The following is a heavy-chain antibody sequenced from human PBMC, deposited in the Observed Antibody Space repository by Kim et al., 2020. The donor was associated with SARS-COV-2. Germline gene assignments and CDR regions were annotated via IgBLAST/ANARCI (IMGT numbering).Heavy chain of an antibody. CDR1: GLTFSDYT. CDR2: ISSGSNYV. J-gene: IGHJ4*02. CDR3: TRGDRGGDY. D-gene: IGHD1-26*01. Sequence: GGSLRLSCATSGLTFSDYTMNWVRQAPGKGLEWVSSISSGSNYVYYADSVKGRFTISRDNAKNSLYLQMNSLRAEDTAVYYCTRGDRGGDYWGQGTLVTVSS. V-gene: IGHV3-21*01.